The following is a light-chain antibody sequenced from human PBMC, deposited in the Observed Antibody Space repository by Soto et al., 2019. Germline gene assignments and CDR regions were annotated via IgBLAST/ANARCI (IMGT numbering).Light chain of an antibody. CDR2: RNN. V-gene: IGLV1-47*01. CDR1: SSNIGSNY. CDR3: AAWDDSLSVVV. Sequence: QSVLTQPPSASGTPGQRVTIPCSGSSSNIGSNYVYWYQQLPGTAPKLLIYRNNQRPSGVPDRFSGSKSGTSASLAISGLRSEDEADYYCAAWDDSLSVVVFGGGTKVTVL. J-gene: IGLJ2*01.